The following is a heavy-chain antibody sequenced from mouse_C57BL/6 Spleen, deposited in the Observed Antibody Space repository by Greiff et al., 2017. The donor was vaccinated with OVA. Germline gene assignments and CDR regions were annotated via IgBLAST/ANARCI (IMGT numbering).Heavy chain of an antibody. Sequence: EVKVVESGGGLVKPGGSLKLSCAASGFTFSSYAMSWVRQTPEKRLEWVATISDGGSYTYYPDNVKGRFTISRDNAKNNLYLQMSHLKSEDTAMYYCARGRTYYSSYGYAMDYWGQGTSVTVSS. CDR1: GFTFSSYA. D-gene: IGHD2-5*01. CDR2: ISDGGSYT. J-gene: IGHJ4*01. CDR3: ARGRTYYSSYGYAMDY. V-gene: IGHV5-4*03.